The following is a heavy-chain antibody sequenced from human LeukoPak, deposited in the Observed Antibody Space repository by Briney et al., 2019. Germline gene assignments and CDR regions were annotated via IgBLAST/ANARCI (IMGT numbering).Heavy chain of an antibody. CDR3: ARGPLLRDFWSFGVNYYYMDV. Sequence: ASVKVSCKASGYTFTSYDINWVRQATGQGLEWMGWMNPNSGNTGYAQKFQGRVTMTRNTSISTAYMELSSLRSEDTAVYYCARGPLLRDFWSFGVNYYYMDVWGKGTTVTVSS. D-gene: IGHD3-3*01. CDR1: GYTFTSYD. CDR2: MNPNSGNT. J-gene: IGHJ6*03. V-gene: IGHV1-8*01.